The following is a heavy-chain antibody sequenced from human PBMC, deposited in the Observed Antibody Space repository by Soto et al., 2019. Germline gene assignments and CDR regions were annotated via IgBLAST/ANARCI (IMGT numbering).Heavy chain of an antibody. V-gene: IGHV3-23*01. CDR2: ISGSGGST. J-gene: IGHJ4*02. D-gene: IGHD3-3*01. CDR3: ARGRYDFLSGLLR. CDR1: GFTFSTYA. Sequence: HPGGSLRLSCAASGFTFSTYAMTWVRQAPGKGLEWVSAISGSGGSTYYADSVKGRFTISRDNSKNTLYLQMNGLRAEDTAVYYCARGRYDFLSGLLRWGQGTLVTVSS.